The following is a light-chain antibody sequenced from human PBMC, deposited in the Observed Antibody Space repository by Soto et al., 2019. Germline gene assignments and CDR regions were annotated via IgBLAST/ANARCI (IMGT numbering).Light chain of an antibody. V-gene: IGKV1-9*01. Sequence: GDRVTITCRASQGINSYLAWYQQKPGKAPKLLIYTASTLQSGVPSRFSGSGSGTEFTLTISSLQPEDFATYYCQQLNGYHSGLAFGGGTKVEIK. J-gene: IGKJ4*01. CDR1: QGINSY. CDR3: QQLNGYHSGLA. CDR2: TAS.